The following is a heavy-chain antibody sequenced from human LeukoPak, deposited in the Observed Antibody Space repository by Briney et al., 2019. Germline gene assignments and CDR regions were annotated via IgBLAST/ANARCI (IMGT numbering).Heavy chain of an antibody. CDR3: AKALTDHQDLDAFDF. J-gene: IGHJ3*01. D-gene: IGHD3-16*01. V-gene: IGHV3-11*01. CDR2: ISSSGSTI. Sequence: PGGSLRLSCAASGFTFSDYYMSWIRQAPGKGLEWVSYISSSGSTIYYADSVKGRFTISRDNAKNSLYLQMNSLRVEDTALYYCAKALTDHQDLDAFDFWGQGTVVTVSP. CDR1: GFTFSDYY.